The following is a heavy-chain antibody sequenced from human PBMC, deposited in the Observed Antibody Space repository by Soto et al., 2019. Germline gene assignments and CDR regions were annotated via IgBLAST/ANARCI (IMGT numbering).Heavy chain of an antibody. V-gene: IGHV4-59*08. Sequence: QVQLQQSGPRLVKPSETLSLTCTVSSGPDRSHNWGWIRQPPGRGLEWIGYVYYTGDTAYNPSLRSRVSRSADTSTNQISLTLTSVTAADTVVYYCVRQGIDYLHGLVDVWGQGTTVSVSS. J-gene: IGHJ6*02. CDR2: VYYTGDT. CDR1: SGPDRSHN. CDR3: VRQGIDYLHGLVDV. D-gene: IGHD4-17*01.